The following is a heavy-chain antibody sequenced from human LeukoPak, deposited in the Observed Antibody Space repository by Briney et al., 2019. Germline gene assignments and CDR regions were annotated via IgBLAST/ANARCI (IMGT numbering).Heavy chain of an antibody. Sequence: ASVTVSCKEPGGTFSSDAISRGRPAPGQGLGWVGGIIPMFGPANHAQEFPGKVTITADESTSTAYIELSSLRSEGTAVYYCARVVGGSGSYYYYYMDVWGKGTTVTVSS. CDR2: IIPMFGPA. CDR1: GGTFSSDA. J-gene: IGHJ6*03. CDR3: ARVVGGSGSYYYYYMDV. D-gene: IGHD3-10*01. V-gene: IGHV1-69*13.